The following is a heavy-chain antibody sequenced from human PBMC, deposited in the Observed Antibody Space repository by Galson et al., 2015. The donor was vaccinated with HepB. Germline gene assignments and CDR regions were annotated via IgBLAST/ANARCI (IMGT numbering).Heavy chain of an antibody. V-gene: IGHV1-18*01. Sequence: SVKVSCKASGYTFSSYGITWVRQAPGQGLEWMGWISSYNGNTNYPQKFQGRVTMTTDTSTSTAYMELRSLRSDDTAVYYCARDLAGCSGGSCYPSTGDYMDVWGKGTTVTVSS. CDR1: GYTFSSYG. J-gene: IGHJ6*03. D-gene: IGHD2-15*01. CDR2: ISSYNGNT. CDR3: ARDLAGCSGGSCYPSTGDYMDV.